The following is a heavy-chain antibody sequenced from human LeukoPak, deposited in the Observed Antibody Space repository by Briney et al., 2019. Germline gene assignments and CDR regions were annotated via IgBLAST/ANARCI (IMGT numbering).Heavy chain of an antibody. Sequence: PGGSLRLSCAASGFTFSSYAMHWVRQAPGKGLEWVAVISYDASNKYYADSVKGRFTISRDNSKNTLYLQMNSLRAEDTTVYYCARDLGENYYDSSGYYELDYWGEGTLVTVSS. D-gene: IGHD3-22*01. CDR2: ISYDASNK. CDR3: ARDLGENYYDSSGYYELDY. CDR1: GFTFSSYA. V-gene: IGHV3-30-3*01. J-gene: IGHJ4*02.